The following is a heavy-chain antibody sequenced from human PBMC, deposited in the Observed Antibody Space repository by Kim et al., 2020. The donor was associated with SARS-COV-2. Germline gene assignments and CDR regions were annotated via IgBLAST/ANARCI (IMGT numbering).Heavy chain of an antibody. CDR3: TTGLRGSDPAY. CDR2: ISGFNGHT. V-gene: IGHV1-18*01. J-gene: IGHJ4*02. D-gene: IGHD1-26*01. Sequence: ASVKVSCKASGYTFMNHAITWVRQAPGQGFEWVGWISGFNGHTNYAQRLQGRVTMTTDTSSSTAYMELRSLRSDDTAVNYCTTGLRGSDPAYWGQGTL. CDR1: GYTFMNHA.